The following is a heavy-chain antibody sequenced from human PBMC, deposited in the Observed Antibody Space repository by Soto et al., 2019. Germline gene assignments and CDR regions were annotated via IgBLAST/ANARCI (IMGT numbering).Heavy chain of an antibody. Sequence: EVQLVESGGGLVQPGRSLRLSCAASGFTFDDYAMHWVRQVPGKGLQWVSGLSWNGVTIGYAASVKGGFTISRDNAKKSLDLQMTVVGSDDTTLYSCAASRAYDSREYTGFINGMDVWGLGTTVTVS. J-gene: IGHJ6*02. V-gene: IGHV3-9*01. CDR2: LSWNGVTI. CDR1: GFTFDDYA. CDR3: AASRAYDSREYTGFINGMDV. D-gene: IGHD3-22*01.